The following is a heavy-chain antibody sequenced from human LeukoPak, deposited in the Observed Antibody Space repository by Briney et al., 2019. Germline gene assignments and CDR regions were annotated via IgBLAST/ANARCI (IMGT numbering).Heavy chain of an antibody. D-gene: IGHD3-10*02. Sequence: ASVKVSCKASGYTFTGYYIHWVRQAPGQGLEWMGWINPNSGGTNYAQKFQGRVTMTSDTSISTAYMELSRLRSDDTAFYYCARDLNVYPYYFDFWGQGTLVTVSP. V-gene: IGHV1-2*02. CDR1: GYTFTGYY. CDR3: ARDLNVYPYYFDF. J-gene: IGHJ4*02. CDR2: INPNSGGT.